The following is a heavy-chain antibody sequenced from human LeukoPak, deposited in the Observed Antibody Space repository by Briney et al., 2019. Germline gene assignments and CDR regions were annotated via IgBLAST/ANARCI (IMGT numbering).Heavy chain of an antibody. CDR3: ARALGGDLPYYFEY. CDR2: SYSSGSR. J-gene: IGHJ4*02. D-gene: IGHD2-21*02. Sequence: GGSLRLSCAASGFTVSTDHMSWVRQAPGKGLEWVAVSYSSGSRHYAESVKGRFAISRDNSKNTLDLQMNSLRAEDTAVYYCARALGGDLPYYFEYWGQGTLVTVSS. V-gene: IGHV3-53*01. CDR1: GFTVSTDH.